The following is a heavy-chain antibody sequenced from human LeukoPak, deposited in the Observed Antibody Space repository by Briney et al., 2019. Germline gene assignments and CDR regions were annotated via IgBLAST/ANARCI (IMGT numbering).Heavy chain of an antibody. CDR1: GFTFSDYY. CDR3: ARVQRWPTCFDY. Sequence: GGSLRLSCAASGFTFSDYYMSWIRQAPGKGLEWVSCISGSGTTVYYADSVKGRFTISRDNANISLYLQMNSLRAEDTAMYYCARVQRWPTCFDYWGQGTLVTVSS. V-gene: IGHV3-11*04. J-gene: IGHJ4*02. CDR2: ISGSGTTV. D-gene: IGHD6-19*01.